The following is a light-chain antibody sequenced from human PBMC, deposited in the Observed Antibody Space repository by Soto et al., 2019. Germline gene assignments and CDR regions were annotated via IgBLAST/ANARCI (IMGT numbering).Light chain of an antibody. CDR2: AAS. CDR3: QQSYSTTRT. Sequence: DIQMTQSPSSLSASVGDRVTITCRASQSISSYLNWYQQKPGKAPKLLIYAASSLQSGVPSRFSGSGSGTEFTLTISSLQPEDFATYYCQQSYSTTRTFGPGTKVDIK. J-gene: IGKJ3*01. CDR1: QSISSY. V-gene: IGKV1-39*01.